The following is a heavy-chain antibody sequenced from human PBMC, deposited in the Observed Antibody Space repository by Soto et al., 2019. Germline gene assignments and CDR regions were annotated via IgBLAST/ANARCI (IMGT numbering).Heavy chain of an antibody. V-gene: IGHV4-59*08. J-gene: IGHJ6*02. CDR1: GGSISSYY. D-gene: IGHD1-26*01. Sequence: PSETLSLTCTVSGGSISSYYWSWIRQPPGKGLEWIGYIYYSGSTNYNPSLKSRVTISVDTSKNQFSLKLSSVTAADTAVYYCARHGGSGSNNYYHYYGMDVWGQGTRVTVAS. CDR2: IYYSGST. CDR3: ARHGGSGSNNYYHYYGMDV.